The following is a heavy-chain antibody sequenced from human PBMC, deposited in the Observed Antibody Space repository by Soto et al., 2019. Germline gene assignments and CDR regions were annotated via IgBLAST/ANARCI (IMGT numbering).Heavy chain of an antibody. Sequence: PGWSLRLACASSGFTFISYGMHWVRQAPGKGLEWVAVISYDGSNKYYADSVKGRFTISRDNSKNTLYLQMNSLRAEDTAVYYCAKDCGKQLVGYYYYYYGMDVWGQGTTVTVSS. V-gene: IGHV3-30*18. CDR1: GFTFISYG. J-gene: IGHJ6*02. CDR3: AKDCGKQLVGYYYYYYGMDV. D-gene: IGHD6-6*01. CDR2: ISYDGSNK.